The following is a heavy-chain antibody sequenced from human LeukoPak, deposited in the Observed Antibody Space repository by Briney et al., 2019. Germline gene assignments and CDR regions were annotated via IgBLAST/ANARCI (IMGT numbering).Heavy chain of an antibody. Sequence: GGSLRLSCAASGFTFSRYDLSWVRQAPGKGLECVSTISRTVTTTYYADSVKGRFTISRDNSKNTLYLQMNSLRAEDTAVYYCARDLYYYDSSGYLGGGYYFDYWGQGTLVTVSS. CDR1: GFTFSRYD. V-gene: IGHV3-23*05. J-gene: IGHJ4*02. CDR3: ARDLYYYDSSGYLGGGYYFDY. CDR2: ISRTVTTT. D-gene: IGHD3-22*01.